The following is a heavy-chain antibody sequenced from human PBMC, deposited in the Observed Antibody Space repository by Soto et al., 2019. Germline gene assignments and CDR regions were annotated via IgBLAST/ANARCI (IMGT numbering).Heavy chain of an antibody. J-gene: IGHJ5*02. V-gene: IGHV3-23*01. CDR2: IRGRTGTT. D-gene: IGHD3-10*01. CDR3: ARDPSFSQVRGDTWFDH. Sequence: PXGSLRLACVAAGFAFSRYGMNWVRQAPGMGLEWVATIRGRTGTTYYADSVEGRFTISRDDSTSTLYLQMNSLRVDDTAVYYCARDPSFSQVRGDTWFDHWGQGALVTVSS. CDR1: GFAFSRYG.